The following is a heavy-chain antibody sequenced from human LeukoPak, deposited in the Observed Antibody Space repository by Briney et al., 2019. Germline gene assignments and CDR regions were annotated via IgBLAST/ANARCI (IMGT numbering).Heavy chain of an antibody. CDR1: EFSFSTFA. CDR2: MVGGGDT. D-gene: IGHD5-24*01. V-gene: IGHV3-23*01. J-gene: IGHJ5*02. Sequence: GGSLRLSCAGSEFSFSTFAMTWVRRPPGKGLEWVSGMVGGGDTYYADFVKGRFTISRDNSKNTVYLQINSLRVEDAAIYYCAKDLHYNDGRWEFDPWGQGTLVTVSS. CDR3: AKDLHYNDGRWEFDP.